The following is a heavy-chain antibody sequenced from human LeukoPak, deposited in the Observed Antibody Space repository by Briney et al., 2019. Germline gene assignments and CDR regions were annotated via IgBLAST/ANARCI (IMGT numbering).Heavy chain of an antibody. J-gene: IGHJ4*02. Sequence: SQTLSLTCTVSGGSISSGSYYWSWIRQPAGKGLEWIGRIYTSGSTNYNPSLKSRVTISVDTSKNQFSLKLSSVTAADTAVYYCATRGYWGQGTLVTVSS. V-gene: IGHV4-61*02. CDR1: GGSISSGSYY. CDR2: IYTSGST. CDR3: ATRGY.